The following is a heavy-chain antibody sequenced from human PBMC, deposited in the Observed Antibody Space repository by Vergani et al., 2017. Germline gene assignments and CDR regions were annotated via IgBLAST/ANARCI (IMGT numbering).Heavy chain of an antibody. V-gene: IGHV4-59*01. J-gene: IGHJ5*02. D-gene: IGHD2/OR15-2a*01. CDR1: GAAIKDCY. CDR2: VYYTGST. CDR3: ARDRDLYCRSTTSCHNWFDP. Sequence: QVQLQESGPGLVKPSENLSLTCTVSGAAIKDCYWSWFRQHPGKGLEWIGYVYYTGSTTYNPSLKSRVTISVDTSNNQFSLRMTSLTAADPAIYYCARDRDLYCRSTTSCHNWFDPWGQGSLVTVSS.